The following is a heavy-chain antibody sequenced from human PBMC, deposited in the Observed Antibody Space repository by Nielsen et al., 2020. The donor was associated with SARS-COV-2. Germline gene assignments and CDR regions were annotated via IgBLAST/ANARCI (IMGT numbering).Heavy chain of an antibody. CDR2: ISSSGGNT. J-gene: IGHJ6*02. D-gene: IGHD6-13*01. Sequence: GESLKISCAVSGFIFSSYAMNWVRQAPGKGLEWVSAISSSGGNTYYADSVKGRFTISRDNFKNALYLQMNSLRAEDTALYYCAKWGYSSSWDTPYGMDVWGQGTTVTVSS. CDR1: GFIFSSYA. CDR3: AKWGYSSSWDTPYGMDV. V-gene: IGHV3-23*01.